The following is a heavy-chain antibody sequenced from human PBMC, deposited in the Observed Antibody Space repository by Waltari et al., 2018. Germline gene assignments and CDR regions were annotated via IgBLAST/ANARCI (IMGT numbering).Heavy chain of an antibody. D-gene: IGHD2-15*01. CDR2: SYSHGTK. J-gene: IGHJ4*02. CDR3: TTRVAISGVPGMPDY. Sequence: EVQLVESGGGLIQAGGSLRLSCAASGFTVGSTYMAWRRRAPGKGLESVAISYSHGTKSYADSVKGRFTISRDKSKNTLFLQMSSVRVDDTAMYYCTTRVAISGVPGMPDYWGQGTLVTVSS. V-gene: IGHV3-53*01. CDR1: GFTVGSTY.